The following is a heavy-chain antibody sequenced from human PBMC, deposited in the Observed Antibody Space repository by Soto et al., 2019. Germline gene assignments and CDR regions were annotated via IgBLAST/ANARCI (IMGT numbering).Heavy chain of an antibody. CDR1: GFTFRDYG. J-gene: IGHJ4*02. V-gene: IGHV3-33*01. Sequence: QVQLVESGGGVVQPGGSLRLSCEASGFTFRDYGFHWVRQAPGKGLEWVAVIYYDGSGSDYEDSVRGRFISSRDISTNTLNLQMNSLRAEDTAVYYCVRDDCSGGTCYGGYWGQGTLVTVSS. D-gene: IGHD2-15*01. CDR3: VRDDCSGGTCYGGY. CDR2: IYYDGSGS.